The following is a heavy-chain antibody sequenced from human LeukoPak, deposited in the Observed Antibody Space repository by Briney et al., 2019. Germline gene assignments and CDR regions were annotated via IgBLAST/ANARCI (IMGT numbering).Heavy chain of an antibody. CDR3: ASAPTMDAFDI. J-gene: IGHJ3*02. V-gene: IGHV4-39*01. CDR2: IYYSGST. Sequence: PSETLSLTCTVSGGSISTNDYYWGWIRQPPGKGLEWIGNIYYSGSTYCNPSLRSRVTVSVDTSKNQFSLKLSSVTAADTAVYYCASAPTMDAFDIWGQGTMVCESS. CDR1: GGSISTNDYY. D-gene: IGHD5-24*01.